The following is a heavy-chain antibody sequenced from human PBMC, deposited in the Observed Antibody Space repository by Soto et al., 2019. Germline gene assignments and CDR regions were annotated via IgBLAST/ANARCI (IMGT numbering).Heavy chain of an antibody. CDR1: GFTFDDYG. CDR2: INWNGGST. CDR3: AGATSSGWTNDAFDI. V-gene: IGHV3-20*01. J-gene: IGHJ3*02. Sequence: GGSLRLSCAASGFTFDDYGMSWVRQAPGKGLEWVSGINWNGGSTGYADSVKGRFTISRDNAKNSLYLQMNSLKAEDTALYHCAGATSSGWTNDAFDIWGQGTMVTVSS. D-gene: IGHD6-19*01.